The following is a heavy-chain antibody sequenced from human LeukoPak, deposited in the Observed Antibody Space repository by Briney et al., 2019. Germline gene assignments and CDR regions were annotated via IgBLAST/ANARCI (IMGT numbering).Heavy chain of an antibody. CDR3: AREFYGGTYYFDY. Sequence: PSETLSLTCAVYGGSFSGYYWSWIRQPPGKGLEWIGEINHSGSTNYNPSLKSRVTISVDTSKNQFSLKLSSVTAADTAVYYCAREFYGGTYYFDYWGQGTLVTVSS. CDR1: GGSFSGYY. J-gene: IGHJ4*02. V-gene: IGHV4-34*01. CDR2: INHSGST. D-gene: IGHD4-23*01.